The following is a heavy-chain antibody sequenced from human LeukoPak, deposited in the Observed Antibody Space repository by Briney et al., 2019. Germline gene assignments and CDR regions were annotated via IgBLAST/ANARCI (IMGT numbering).Heavy chain of an antibody. Sequence: GGSLRLSCAASGFTFKDYEMTWVRQAPGKGLEWISYIDGSGISMSYAPSVKGRFTISRDNAKNSLYLEMNSLRADDTAVYFCASSHDSSGNDWGQGTMVTVSS. CDR2: IDGSGISM. CDR1: GFTFKDYE. J-gene: IGHJ4*02. D-gene: IGHD3-22*01. V-gene: IGHV3-48*03. CDR3: ASSHDSSGND.